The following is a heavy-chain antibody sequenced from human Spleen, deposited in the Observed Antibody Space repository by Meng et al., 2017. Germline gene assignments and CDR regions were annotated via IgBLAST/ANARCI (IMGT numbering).Heavy chain of an antibody. V-gene: IGHV4-34*01. CDR3: ARAAIVGSTTDAFDI. D-gene: IGHD1-26*01. CDR2: INHSGST. CDR1: GGSFSDYY. Sequence: SETLSLTCVVSGGSFSDYYWSWIRQPPGKGLEWIGEINHSGSTNYNPSLESRATISVDTSQNNLSLKLSSVTAADSAVYYCARAAIVGSTTDAFDIWGQGTMVTVSS. J-gene: IGHJ3*02.